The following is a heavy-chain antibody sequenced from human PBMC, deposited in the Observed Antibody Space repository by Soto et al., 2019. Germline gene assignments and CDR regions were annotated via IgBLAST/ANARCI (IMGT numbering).Heavy chain of an antibody. CDR3: ARAPTHYDILTGYHSPHFDY. Sequence: GSLRLSCAASGFTFSRYWMHWVRQTPVKGLVWVSRINSDGSSTSYADSVKGRFTISRDNAKNTLYLQMNSLRAEDTAVYYCARAPTHYDILTGYHSPHFDYWGQGTLVTVSS. CDR2: INSDGSST. V-gene: IGHV3-74*01. J-gene: IGHJ4*02. D-gene: IGHD3-9*01. CDR1: GFTFSRYW.